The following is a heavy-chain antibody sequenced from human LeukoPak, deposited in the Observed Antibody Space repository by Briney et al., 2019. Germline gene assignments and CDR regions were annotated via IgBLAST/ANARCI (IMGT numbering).Heavy chain of an antibody. Sequence: GGSLRLSCAASGFTFNLAWMSWVRQTPGKGLQWFARIAVTPDGPATDYATPVRGRFTISRDDSRNMVYLQMSSLRTDDTAVYYCVWSSTWDKRFYLDQWGQGTLVTVSS. J-gene: IGHJ4*02. CDR1: GFTFNLAW. V-gene: IGHV3-15*04. D-gene: IGHD6-6*01. CDR2: IAVTPDGPAT. CDR3: VWSSTWDKRFYLDQ.